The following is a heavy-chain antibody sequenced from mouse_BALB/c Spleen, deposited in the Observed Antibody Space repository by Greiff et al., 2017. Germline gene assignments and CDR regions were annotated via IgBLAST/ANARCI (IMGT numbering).Heavy chain of an antibody. CDR1: GYAFTNYL. CDR3: ARCNYRYDGNAMDY. V-gene: IGHV1-54*01. D-gene: IGHD2-14*01. Sequence: QVQLKESGAELVRPGTSVKVSCKASGYAFTNYLIEWVKQRPGQGLEWIGVINPGSGGTNYNEKFKGKATLTADKSSSTAYMQLSSLTSDDSAVYFCARCNYRYDGNAMDYWGQGTSVTVSS. CDR2: INPGSGGT. J-gene: IGHJ4*01.